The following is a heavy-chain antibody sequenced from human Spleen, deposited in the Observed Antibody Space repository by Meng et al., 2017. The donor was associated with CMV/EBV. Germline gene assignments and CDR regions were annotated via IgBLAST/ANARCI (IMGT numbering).Heavy chain of an antibody. CDR3: ARGAVDDSSGYYHPLGY. CDR2: ISSSSIYI. J-gene: IGHJ4*02. V-gene: IGHV3-21*01. Sequence: LKISCAASGFTFSSYSMNWVRQAPGKGLEWVSSISSSSIYIYYADSMKGRFTISRDNAKNSLYLQMNSLRAEDTAVYYCARGAVDDSSGYYHPLGYWGQGTLVTVSS. CDR1: GFTFSSYS. D-gene: IGHD3-22*01.